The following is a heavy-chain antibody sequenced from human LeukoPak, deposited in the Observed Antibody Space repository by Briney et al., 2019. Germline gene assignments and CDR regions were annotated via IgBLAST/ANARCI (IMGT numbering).Heavy chain of an antibody. CDR1: GYTFTSYG. V-gene: IGHV1-46*01. D-gene: IGHD4-17*01. CDR3: ATEDYGDYDYYGMDV. J-gene: IGHJ6*02. Sequence: AASVKVSCKASGYTFTSYGISWVRQAPGQGLEWMGIINPSGGSTSYAQKFQGRVTMTRDTSTSTVYMELSSLRSEDTAVYYCATEDYGDYDYYGMDVWGQGTTVTVSS. CDR2: INPSGGST.